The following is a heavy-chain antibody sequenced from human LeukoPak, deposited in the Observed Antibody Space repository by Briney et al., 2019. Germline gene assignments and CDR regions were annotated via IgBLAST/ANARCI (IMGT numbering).Heavy chain of an antibody. CDR3: ASQRGYSYGYYYYYMDV. J-gene: IGHJ6*03. CDR1: GFTVSSSY. CDR2: IYSGGST. V-gene: IGHV3-53*01. Sequence: GGSLRLSCAASGFTVSSSYMSWFRQAPGRGLEWVSVIYSGGSTYYADSVKGRFTISRDNSKNTLYLQMNSLRAEDTAVYYCASQRGYSYGYYYYYMDVWGKGTTVTVSS. D-gene: IGHD5-18*01.